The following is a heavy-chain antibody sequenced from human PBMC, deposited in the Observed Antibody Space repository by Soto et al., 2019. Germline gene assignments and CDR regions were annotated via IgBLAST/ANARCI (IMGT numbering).Heavy chain of an antibody. CDR1: GGPISSYY. D-gene: IGHD3-16*01. V-gene: IGHV4-59*01. CDR3: ARAWGRVFDY. Sequence: PSETLSLTCTVSGGPISSYYWSWIRQPPGKGLEWIGYIYYSGSTNYNPSLKSRVTISVDTSKNQFSLKLSSVTAADTAVYYCARAWGRVFDYWGQGTLVTVSS. J-gene: IGHJ4*02. CDR2: IYYSGST.